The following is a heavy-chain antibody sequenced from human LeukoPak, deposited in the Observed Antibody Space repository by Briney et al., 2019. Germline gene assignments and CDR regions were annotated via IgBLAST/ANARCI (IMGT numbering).Heavy chain of an antibody. J-gene: IGHJ4*02. Sequence: GGSLRLSCAVSGFTLSDYYMTWIRQAPGKGLECLSYISGSGSTIYHADSVKGRFTTSRDNAKNSLYLQMDSLRAEDTAIYYCARDWRNKGMDVWGQGTLVTVSS. CDR2: ISGSGSTI. CDR1: GFTLSDYY. CDR3: ARDWRNKGMDV. V-gene: IGHV3-11*01. D-gene: IGHD5-18*01.